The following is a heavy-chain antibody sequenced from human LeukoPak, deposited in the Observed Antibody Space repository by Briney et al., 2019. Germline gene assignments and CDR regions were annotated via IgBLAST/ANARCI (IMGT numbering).Heavy chain of an antibody. D-gene: IGHD3-10*01. CDR2: IYYSGST. Sequence: SETLSLTCTVSGGSISSYYWSWIRQPPGKGLEWIGYIYYSGSTNYNPSLKSRVTISVDTSKNQFSLKLGSVTAADTAVYYCARDRRGREFDYWGQGTLVTVSS. J-gene: IGHJ4*02. CDR1: GGSISSYY. CDR3: ARDRRGREFDY. V-gene: IGHV4-59*01.